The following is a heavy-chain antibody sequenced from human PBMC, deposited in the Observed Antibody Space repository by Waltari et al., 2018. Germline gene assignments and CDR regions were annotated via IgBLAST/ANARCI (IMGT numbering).Heavy chain of an antibody. CDR2: ISYDGSNK. D-gene: IGHD4-17*01. CDR1: GFTFSSYA. CDR3: ARVSRTVTLFFDY. Sequence: QVQLVESGGGVVQPGRSLRLSCAASGFTFSSYAMHWVRQAPGKGLEWVAVISYDGSNKYYADSVKGRFTISRDNAKNSLYLQMNSLRAEDTAVYYCARVSRTVTLFFDYWGQGTLVTVSS. J-gene: IGHJ4*02. V-gene: IGHV3-30-3*01.